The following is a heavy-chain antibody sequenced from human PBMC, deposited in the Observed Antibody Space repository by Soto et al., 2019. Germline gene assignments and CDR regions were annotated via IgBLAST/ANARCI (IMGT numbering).Heavy chain of an antibody. D-gene: IGHD1-26*01. Sequence: QVQLVESGGGVVQPGRSLRLSCAASGFTFSSYGMHWVRQAPGKGLEWVAVIWYDGTNKYYVDSVKGRFTISRDNAKNTLYMQMNSLRAEDTAVYYCARHSGTMVGYSGMDVWGQGTTVTVSS. V-gene: IGHV3-33*01. J-gene: IGHJ6*02. CDR2: IWYDGTNK. CDR3: ARHSGTMVGYSGMDV. CDR1: GFTFSSYG.